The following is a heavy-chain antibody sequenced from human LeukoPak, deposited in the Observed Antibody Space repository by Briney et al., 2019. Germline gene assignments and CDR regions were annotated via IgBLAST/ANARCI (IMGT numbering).Heavy chain of an antibody. CDR2: IIPIFGTA. Sequence: SVKVSCKASGGTFSSYAISWVRQAPGQGLEWMGGIIPIFGTANYAQKFQGRVTITADESTSTAYMELSSLRSEDTAVYYCARDGDGPMATISWFDPWGQGTLVTVSS. J-gene: IGHJ5*02. CDR3: ARDGDGPMATISWFDP. V-gene: IGHV1-69*13. CDR1: GGTFSSYA. D-gene: IGHD5-24*01.